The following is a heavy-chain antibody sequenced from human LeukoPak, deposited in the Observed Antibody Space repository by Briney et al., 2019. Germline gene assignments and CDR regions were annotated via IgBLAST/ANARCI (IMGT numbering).Heavy chain of an antibody. Sequence: ASVKVSCKASGYTFTGYYMHWVRQAPGQGLEWMGWINPNSGGTNYAQKFQGRVTMTRDTSISTAYMELRSLRSDDTAVYYCARLRYSYGPSEIWGQGTLVTVSS. J-gene: IGHJ4*02. D-gene: IGHD5-18*01. V-gene: IGHV1-2*02. CDR3: ARLRYSYGPSEI. CDR2: INPNSGGT. CDR1: GYTFTGYY.